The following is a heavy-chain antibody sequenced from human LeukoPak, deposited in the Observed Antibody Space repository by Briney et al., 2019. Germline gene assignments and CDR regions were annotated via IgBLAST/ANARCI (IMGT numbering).Heavy chain of an antibody. Sequence: GGSLRLSCAASGFTVSSNYMSWVRQAPGKGLEWVSVIYSGGSTYYADSVKGRFTISRDNSKNTLYLQMNSLRAEDTAVYYCARDGPLTLTRGYFDYWGQGTLVTVSS. CDR2: IYSGGST. CDR3: ARDGPLTLTRGYFDY. V-gene: IGHV3-66*01. D-gene: IGHD2-2*01. J-gene: IGHJ4*02. CDR1: GFTVSSNY.